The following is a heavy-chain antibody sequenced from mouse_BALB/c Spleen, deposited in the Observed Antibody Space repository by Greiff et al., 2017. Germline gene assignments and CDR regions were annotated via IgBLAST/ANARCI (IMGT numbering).Heavy chain of an antibody. CDR2: IWGGGST. D-gene: IGHD2-1*01. Sequence: VKLVESGPGLVAPSQSLSITCTVSGFSLSRYSVHWVRQPPGKGLEWLGMIWGGGSTDYNSALKSRLSISKDNSKSQVFLKMNSLQTDDTAMYYWARKDGNYVFYAMDYWGQGTSVTVSS. V-gene: IGHV2-6-4*01. CDR1: GFSLSRYS. CDR3: ARKDGNYVFYAMDY. J-gene: IGHJ4*01.